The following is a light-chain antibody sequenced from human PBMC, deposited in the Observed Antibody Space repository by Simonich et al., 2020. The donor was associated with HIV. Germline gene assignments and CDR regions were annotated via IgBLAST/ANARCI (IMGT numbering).Light chain of an antibody. CDR3: QQYNNWPSPFT. Sequence: EIVTTQSPATLSVSPGERATLSCRVSQSITSNLAWSQQKPGQAPRLVIYGASMRATGIPARFSGSGFGTEFTLTITSMQSEDFAVYYCQQYNNWPSPFTFGPGTKVDIK. CDR2: GAS. J-gene: IGKJ3*01. V-gene: IGKV3-15*01. CDR1: QSITSN.